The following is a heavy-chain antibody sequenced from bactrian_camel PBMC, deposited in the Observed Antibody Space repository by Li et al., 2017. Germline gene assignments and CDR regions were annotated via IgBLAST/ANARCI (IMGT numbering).Heavy chain of an antibody. Sequence: VQLVESGGGLVQPGGSLSLSCAASGVSYWRYCMGWFRQAPGKEREGVASIDSAGSPIYADSVKGRFTISRDNAKNTINLELNSLKIEDTAMYYCVRDRGLAVPAGSFDYWAQGTQVTVS. V-gene: IGHV3S53*01. D-gene: IGHD6*01. J-gene: IGHJ6*01. CDR3: VRDRGLAVPAGSFDY. CDR1: GVSYWRYC. CDR2: IDSAGSP.